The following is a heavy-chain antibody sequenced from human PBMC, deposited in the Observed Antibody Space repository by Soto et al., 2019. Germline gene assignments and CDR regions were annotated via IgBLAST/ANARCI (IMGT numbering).Heavy chain of an antibody. CDR1: GGSFSGYY. J-gene: IGHJ4*02. D-gene: IGHD5-18*01. Sequence: PSETLSLTCAVYGGSFSGYYWSWIRQPPGKGLEWIGEINHSGSTNYNPSLKSRVTISVDTSKNQSSLKLSSVTAADTAVYYCARGQKGGYSYHYFDYWGQGTLVTVSS. CDR3: ARGQKGGYSYHYFDY. CDR2: INHSGST. V-gene: IGHV4-34*01.